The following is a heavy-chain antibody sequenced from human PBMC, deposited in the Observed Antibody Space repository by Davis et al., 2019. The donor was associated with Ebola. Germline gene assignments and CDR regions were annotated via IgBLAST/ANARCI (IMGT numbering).Heavy chain of an antibody. J-gene: IGHJ4*02. CDR1: GGSISSYY. Sequence: PSETLSLTCTVSGGSISSYYWSWIRQPPGKGLEWIGEINHSGSTNYSPPLKSRVTMSVDTSKNQFSLKLTSVTAADTAVYYCARKLQYQLLFNYWGQGTLVTVSS. V-gene: IGHV4-34*01. CDR2: INHSGST. CDR3: ARKLQYQLLFNY. D-gene: IGHD2-2*01.